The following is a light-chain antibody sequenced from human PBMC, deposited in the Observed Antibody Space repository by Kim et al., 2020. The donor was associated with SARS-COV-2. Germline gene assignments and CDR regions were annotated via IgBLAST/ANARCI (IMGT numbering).Light chain of an antibody. CDR2: AAS. V-gene: IGKV1-8*01. Sequence: AIRITQSPSSLSASTGDRVTITCRASQGISSYLAWYQQKPGKAPKLLIYAASTLQSGVPSRFSGSGSGTDFTLTISCLQSEDFATYYCQQYFNYPFTFGPGTKVDIK. CDR1: QGISSY. CDR3: QQYFNYPFT. J-gene: IGKJ3*01.